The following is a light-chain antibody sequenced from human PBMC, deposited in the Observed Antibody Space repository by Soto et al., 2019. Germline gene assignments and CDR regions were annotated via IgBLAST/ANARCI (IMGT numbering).Light chain of an antibody. CDR1: TSDIGGYNY. CDR2: DVT. Sequence: QSALTQPASVSGSPGQSITISCTGTTSDIGGYNYVSWYQQHPGKAPKLMIYDVTRRPSGVSNRFSGSKSGNTASLTISGRQAEDEADYYCSSDISSSAPYVFGAGTKLAVL. CDR3: SSDISSSAPYV. J-gene: IGLJ1*01. V-gene: IGLV2-14*01.